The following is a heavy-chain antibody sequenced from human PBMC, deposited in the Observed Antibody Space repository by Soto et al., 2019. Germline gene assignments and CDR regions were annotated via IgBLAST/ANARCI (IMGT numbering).Heavy chain of an antibody. V-gene: IGHV3-21*01. CDR2: RSSSGIFM. D-gene: IGHD1-1*01. CDR3: ARDPQNATTLEWFDP. J-gene: IGHJ5*02. Sequence: LXLSCAASGGSFIIDSMGRVLHAPGKGLEWVASRSSSGIFMNYADSVKGRFTISRDNAKNSLYLQMRSLKDEDTAVYYCARDPQNATTLEWFDPWGQGTLVTVSS. CDR1: GGSFIIDS.